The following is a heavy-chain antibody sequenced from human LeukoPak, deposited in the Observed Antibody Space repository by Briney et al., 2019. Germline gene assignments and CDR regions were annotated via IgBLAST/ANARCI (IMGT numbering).Heavy chain of an antibody. Sequence: SETLSLTCTVSGGSISSSSYYWGWIRQPPGKGLEWIGSIYYSGSTYYNPSLKSRVPISVDTSKNQFSLKLSSVTAADTAVYYCAREPLNYYDSSGYYLDYWGQGTLVTVSS. D-gene: IGHD3-22*01. CDR2: IYYSGST. CDR3: AREPLNYYDSSGYYLDY. J-gene: IGHJ4*02. V-gene: IGHV4-39*07. CDR1: GGSISSSSYY.